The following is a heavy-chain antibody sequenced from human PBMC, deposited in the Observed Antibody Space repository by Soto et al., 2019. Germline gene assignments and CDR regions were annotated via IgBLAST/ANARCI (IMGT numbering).Heavy chain of an antibody. CDR1: GFTFSSYG. J-gene: IGHJ3*02. CDR2: ISYDGSNK. CDR3: AKEAYYYDSSRRCAFDI. V-gene: IGHV3-30*18. D-gene: IGHD3-22*01. Sequence: QVQLVESGGGVVQPGRSLRLSCAASGFTFSSYGMHWVRQAPGKGLEWVAVISYDGSNKYYVDFVKGRFTISRDNSKNTLYLQMNSLRAEDTAVYYCAKEAYYYDSSRRCAFDIWGQGTMVTVSS.